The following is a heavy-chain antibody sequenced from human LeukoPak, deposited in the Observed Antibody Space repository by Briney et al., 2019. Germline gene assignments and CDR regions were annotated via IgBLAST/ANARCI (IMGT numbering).Heavy chain of an antibody. V-gene: IGHV4-30-4*08. CDR3: ARGGSYYYFDY. CDR2: IYYSGST. D-gene: IGHD1-26*01. Sequence: SRTLSLTCTVSGGSISSGDYYWSWIRQPPGKGLEWIGYIYYSGSTYYNPSLKSRVTISVATSKNQFSLKLSSVTAADTAVYYCARGGSYYYFDYWGQGTLVTVSS. J-gene: IGHJ4*02. CDR1: GGSISSGDYY.